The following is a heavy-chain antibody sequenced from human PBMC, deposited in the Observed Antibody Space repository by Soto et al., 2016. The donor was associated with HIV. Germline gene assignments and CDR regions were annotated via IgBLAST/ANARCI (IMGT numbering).Heavy chain of an antibody. CDR2: IKSNEDGGTT. Sequence: EVQLVESGGGLVKPGGSLRLSCAASRFTFVNAWMNWVRQAPGKGLEWVGRIKSNEDGGTTDYGAVVKGRFTISRDDSKNMSYLQMSSLKTEDTAVYYCTTDVARTDRSALYWWGLGTLVTVSS. CDR1: RFTFVNAW. V-gene: IGHV3-15*07. CDR3: TTDVARTDRSALYW. J-gene: IGHJ4*02. D-gene: IGHD3-22*01.